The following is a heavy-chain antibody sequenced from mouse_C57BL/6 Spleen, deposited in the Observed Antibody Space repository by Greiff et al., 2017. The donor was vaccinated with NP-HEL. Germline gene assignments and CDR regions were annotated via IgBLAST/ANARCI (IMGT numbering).Heavy chain of an antibody. CDR1: GYTFTSYW. CDR2: IHPNSGST. CDR3: ARPYSTSGFAY. D-gene: IGHD2-5*01. Sequence: QVQLQQPGAELVKPGASVKLSCKASGYTFTSYWMHWVKQRPGQGLEWIGMIHPNSGSTNYNEKFKSKATLTVDKSSSTAYMQLSSLTSEYSAVYYCARPYSTSGFAYWGQGTLVTVSA. J-gene: IGHJ3*01. V-gene: IGHV1-64*01.